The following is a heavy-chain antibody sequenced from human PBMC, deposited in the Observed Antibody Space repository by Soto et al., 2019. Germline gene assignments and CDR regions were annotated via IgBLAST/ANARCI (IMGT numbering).Heavy chain of an antibody. CDR2: IDPKNGNT. V-gene: IGHV1-18*01. CDR1: GYTFTTFG. J-gene: IGHJ4*02. D-gene: IGHD2-2*01. Sequence: ASVKVSCKASGYTFTTFGIIWVRQAPGQGLEWMGWIDPKNGNTKDAQKFQGRVTMTTDTSTSTAYMELRSLRSDDTAMYYCAKEYCDTSRCYLPDYWGQGALVTVSS. CDR3: AKEYCDTSRCYLPDY.